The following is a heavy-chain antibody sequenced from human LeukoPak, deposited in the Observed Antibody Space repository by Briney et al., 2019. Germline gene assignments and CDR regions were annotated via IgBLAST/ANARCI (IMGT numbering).Heavy chain of an antibody. CDR1: GFTFSSYA. J-gene: IGHJ6*03. Sequence: GGSLRLSCAASGFTFSSYAMHWVRQAPGKGLEWVAVISYDGSNKCYADSVKGRFTISRDNSKNTLYLQMNSLRAEDTAVYYCAGVPAATGDYYYYYYMDVWGKGTTVTVSS. V-gene: IGHV3-30-3*01. CDR3: AGVPAATGDYYYYYYMDV. CDR2: ISYDGSNK. D-gene: IGHD2-2*01.